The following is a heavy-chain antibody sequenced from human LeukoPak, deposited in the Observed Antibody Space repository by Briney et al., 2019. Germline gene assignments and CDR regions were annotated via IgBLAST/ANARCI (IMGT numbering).Heavy chain of an antibody. D-gene: IGHD3-22*01. CDR3: ARDYYDSRGEAFDI. J-gene: IGHJ3*02. V-gene: IGHV4-59*01. Sequence: SETLSLTCAVYGGSFSGYYWRSIRQPPGEGLEWIGYIYYNGTTSYNPSLKSRVTISVDTSKNQFSLKLSSVTAADTAVYYCARDYYDSRGEAFDIWGLGTMVTVSS. CDR2: IYYNGTT. CDR1: GGSFSGYY.